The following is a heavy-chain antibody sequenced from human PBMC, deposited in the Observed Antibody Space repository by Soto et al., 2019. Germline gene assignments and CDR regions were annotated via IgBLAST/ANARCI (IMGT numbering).Heavy chain of an antibody. V-gene: IGHV3-48*03. D-gene: IGHD2-8*01. CDR3: ARGPDIVLMVYAYGMDV. J-gene: IGHJ6*02. CDR2: ISSSGSTI. Sequence: GGSLRLSCAASGFTFSSYEMNWVRQAPGKGLEWVSYISSSGSTIYYADSVKGRFTISRDNAKNSLYLQMNSLRAEDTAVYYCARGPDIVLMVYAYGMDVWGQGTTVTVSS. CDR1: GFTFSSYE.